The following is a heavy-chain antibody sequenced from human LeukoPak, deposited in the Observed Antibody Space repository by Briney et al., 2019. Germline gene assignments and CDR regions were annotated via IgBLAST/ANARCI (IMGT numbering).Heavy chain of an antibody. D-gene: IGHD3-22*01. CDR1: GYTFTSYG. CDR2: ISAYNGNT. Sequence: ASLKVSRQASGYTFTSYGISWVRQAPGQGIEWMGWISAYNGNTNYAQKLQGRVTMTTDTSTSTAYMELRSLRSDDTAVYYCARGDYYYDSSGQDYWGQGTLVTVSS. J-gene: IGHJ4*02. CDR3: ARGDYYYDSSGQDY. V-gene: IGHV1-18*01.